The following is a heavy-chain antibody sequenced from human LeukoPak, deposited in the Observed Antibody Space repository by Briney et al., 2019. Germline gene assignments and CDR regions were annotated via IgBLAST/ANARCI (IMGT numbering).Heavy chain of an antibody. CDR2: TYYSGST. J-gene: IGHJ5*02. D-gene: IGHD3-10*01. CDR3: ARGDITMVRGVRDNWFDP. V-gene: IGHV4-34*01. CDR1: GGSFSGYY. Sequence: SETLSLTCAVYGGSFSGYYWSWLRQPPGKGLEWIGRTYYSGSTYYNPSLKSRVTISVDTSKNQFSLNLSSVTAADTAVYYCARGDITMVRGVRDNWFDPWGQGTLVTVSS.